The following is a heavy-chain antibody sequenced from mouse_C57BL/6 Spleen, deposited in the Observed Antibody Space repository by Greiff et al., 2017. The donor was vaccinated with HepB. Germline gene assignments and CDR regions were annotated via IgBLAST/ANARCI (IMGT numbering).Heavy chain of an antibody. J-gene: IGHJ2*01. Sequence: QVQLQQPGAELVRPGSSVKLSCKASGYTFTSYWMHWVKQRPIQGLEWIGNIDPSDSENHYNQKFKDKATLTVDKSSSTAYMQLSSLTSEDSAVYYCARYHCGSSYGDYWGQGTTLTVSS. CDR2: IDPSDSEN. D-gene: IGHD1-1*01. CDR3: ARYHCGSSYGDY. V-gene: IGHV1-52*01. CDR1: GYTFTSYW.